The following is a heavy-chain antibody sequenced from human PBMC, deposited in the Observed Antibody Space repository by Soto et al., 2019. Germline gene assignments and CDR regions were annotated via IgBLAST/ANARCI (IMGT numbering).Heavy chain of an antibody. D-gene: IGHD6-13*01. CDR1: GGSINIGGYY. V-gene: IGHV4-31*03. Sequence: SDTLSLTCTVSGGSINIGGYYWNWIRQHPGKGLEWIGYMYYSGSTYYNPFLRSRVIISADTSENHFSLKLSSVTAADTAVYFCAGGYRQSGYSSSWVFDYWGQGTLVTVSS. CDR3: AGGYRQSGYSSSWVFDY. J-gene: IGHJ4*02. CDR2: MYYSGST.